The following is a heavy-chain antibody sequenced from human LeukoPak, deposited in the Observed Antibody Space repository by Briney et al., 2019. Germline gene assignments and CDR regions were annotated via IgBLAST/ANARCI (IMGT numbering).Heavy chain of an antibody. Sequence: PSETLSLTCTVSGGSISSSSYYWGWIRQPPGEGLEWIGSIYYSGSTYYNPSLKSRVTISVDTSKNQFSLKLSSVTAADTAVYYCARRSSWGNYFDYWGQGTLVTVSS. CDR2: IYYSGST. CDR3: ARRSSWGNYFDY. V-gene: IGHV4-39*01. CDR1: GGSISSSSYY. J-gene: IGHJ4*02. D-gene: IGHD3-16*01.